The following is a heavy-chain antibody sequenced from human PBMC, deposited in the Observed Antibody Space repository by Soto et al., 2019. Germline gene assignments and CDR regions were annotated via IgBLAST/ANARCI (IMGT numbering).Heavy chain of an antibody. J-gene: IGHJ3*02. CDR1: GFTFRSYG. D-gene: IGHD1-26*01. CDR2: ISYDGSNK. V-gene: IGHV3-30*18. CDR3: AKGGVGSTSNAFDI. Sequence: ESGGGVVQPGRSLRLSCAASGFTFRSYGMHRVRQAPAKGLEWVAVISYDGSNKYYADSVKGRFTISRDNSKNTLYLQMNSLRAEDTAVYYCAKGGVGSTSNAFDIWGQGTMVTVSS.